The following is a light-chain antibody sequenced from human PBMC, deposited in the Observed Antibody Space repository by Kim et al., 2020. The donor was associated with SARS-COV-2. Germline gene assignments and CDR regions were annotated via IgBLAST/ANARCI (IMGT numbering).Light chain of an antibody. Sequence: VSPGQTATLACSGGRLGKKYVHWYQQKSGQPPVVVIYKDSKRPSGIPERLSGSNSGGTATLTISGAQPLDEADYYCQAWDNSSAIFGGGTKLTVL. CDR2: KDS. CDR1: RLGKKY. CDR3: QAWDNSSAI. J-gene: IGLJ2*01. V-gene: IGLV3-1*01.